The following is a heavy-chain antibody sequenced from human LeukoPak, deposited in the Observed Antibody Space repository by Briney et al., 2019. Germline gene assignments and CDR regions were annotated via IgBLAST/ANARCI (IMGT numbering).Heavy chain of an antibody. CDR3: ARGYSKWGGRYYYYYYMDV. CDR1: GGSFSGYY. D-gene: IGHD2-15*01. V-gene: IGHV4-34*01. Sequence: SETLSLTCAVYGGSFSGYYWSWIRQPPGKGLEWIGEINHSGSTNYNPSLKSRVTISVDTSKNQFSLKLSSVTAADTAVYYCARGYSKWGGRYYYYYYMDVWGKGTTVTVSS. J-gene: IGHJ6*03. CDR2: INHSGST.